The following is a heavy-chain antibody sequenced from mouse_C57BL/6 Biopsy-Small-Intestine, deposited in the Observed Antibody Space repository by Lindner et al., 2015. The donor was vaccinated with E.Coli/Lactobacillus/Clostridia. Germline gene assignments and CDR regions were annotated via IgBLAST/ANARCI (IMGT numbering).Heavy chain of an antibody. J-gene: IGHJ4*01. D-gene: IGHD4-1*01. CDR1: GYTFSSYW. CDR2: INPSSGYT. V-gene: IGHV1-7*01. CDR3: LRTGGGYAMDF. Sequence: VQLQESGAELAKPGASVKMSCKASGYTFSSYWIHWVKKRPGQGLELIGFINPSSGYTEYNQRFKDKATLTADKSSSTAYMQLSSLTSEDSAFYYCLRTGGGYAMDFWGQGTSVTVSS.